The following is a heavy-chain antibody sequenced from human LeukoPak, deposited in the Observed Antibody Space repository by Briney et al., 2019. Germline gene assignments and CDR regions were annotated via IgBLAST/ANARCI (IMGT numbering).Heavy chain of an antibody. V-gene: IGHV3-48*03. CDR3: AKDDLTYYYDSSGTCFDY. J-gene: IGHJ4*02. Sequence: GGSVTLSCSASGFTYSSFEMKGLPPAPGQGREGVSNISSRGSTIYYADSVKSRFTISRDNAKNSLYLQMNSLRAGDTAVYYCAKDDLTYYYDSSGTCFDYWGQGTLVTVSS. CDR1: GFTYSSFE. D-gene: IGHD3-22*01. CDR2: ISSRGSTI.